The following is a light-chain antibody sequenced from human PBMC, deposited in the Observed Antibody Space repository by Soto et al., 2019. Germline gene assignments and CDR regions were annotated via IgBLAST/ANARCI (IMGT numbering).Light chain of an antibody. J-gene: IGKJ4*01. V-gene: IGKV1-5*03. Sequence: DIPMTQSPSTLSASVGDRVTIICRASQSISSRLAWYQQKPGKAPKVLIYKASSLESGVPSRFSGSGSGTEFTLTISSLQPDDFATYYCQQYISYSLTFGGGTKVEIK. CDR3: QQYISYSLT. CDR1: QSISSR. CDR2: KAS.